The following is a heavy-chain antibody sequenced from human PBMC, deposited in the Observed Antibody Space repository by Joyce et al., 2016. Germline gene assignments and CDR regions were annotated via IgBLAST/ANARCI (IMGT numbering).Heavy chain of an antibody. CDR2: TSINGSGK. CDR1: GFRFSYYE. D-gene: IGHD2-2*02. J-gene: IGHJ3*01. V-gene: IGHV3-30-3*01. CDR3: ARDKDCSSDSCYNAFDV. Sequence: QVQLVESGGGVVQSGRSLRLSCAASGFRFSYYEMHCIRQVPGRGMEWVAITSINGSGKYYADSVKVRFTVSRDNSKNTLYLQMSSLRADDTAIYYWARDKDCSSDSCYNAFDVWGQGTMVTVSS.